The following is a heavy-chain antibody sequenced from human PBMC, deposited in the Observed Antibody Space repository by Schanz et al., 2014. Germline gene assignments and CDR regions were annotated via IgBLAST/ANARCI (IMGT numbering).Heavy chain of an antibody. V-gene: IGHV3-23*04. D-gene: IGHD6-13*01. CDR1: GFTFSSYS. Sequence: EVQLVESGGGLVQPGGSLRLSCTASGFTFSSYSMNWVRQAPGKGLEWVSVISASGGDTYYADSVKGRFTISRDNSKNTLYLQMNSLRAEDTAVYYCAKSQGSSFDSWGQGTLVTVSS. CDR3: AKSQGSSFDS. J-gene: IGHJ4*02. CDR2: ISASGGDT.